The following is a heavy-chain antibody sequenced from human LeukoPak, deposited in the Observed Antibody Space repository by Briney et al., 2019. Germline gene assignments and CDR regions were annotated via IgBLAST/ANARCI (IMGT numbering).Heavy chain of an antibody. Sequence: GGSLRLSCAASGFTFSSYSMNWVRQAPGKGLEWVSSISSSSSYIYYADSVKGRFTISRDNAKNSLYLQMNSLRAEDTAVYYCARDLWSIHHYYMDVWGKGTTVTVSS. V-gene: IGHV3-21*01. D-gene: IGHD2-21*01. J-gene: IGHJ6*03. CDR2: ISSSSSYI. CDR1: GFTFSSYS. CDR3: ARDLWSIHHYYMDV.